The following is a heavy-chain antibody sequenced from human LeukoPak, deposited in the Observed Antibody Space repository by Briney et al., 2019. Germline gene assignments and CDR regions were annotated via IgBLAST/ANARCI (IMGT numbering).Heavy chain of an antibody. Sequence: PSETLSLTCTVSGGSISSSSYYWGWIRQPPGKGLEWIGSIYYSGSTYYNPSLKSRATISVDTSKNQFSLKLSSVTAADTAVYYCARHGDYGDYGDYFDYWGQGTLVTVSS. J-gene: IGHJ4*02. CDR2: IYYSGST. V-gene: IGHV4-39*01. D-gene: IGHD4-17*01. CDR1: GGSISSSSYY. CDR3: ARHGDYGDYGDYFDY.